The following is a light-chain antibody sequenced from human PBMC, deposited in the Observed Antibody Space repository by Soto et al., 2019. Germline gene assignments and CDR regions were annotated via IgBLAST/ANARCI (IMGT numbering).Light chain of an antibody. CDR2: DVS. V-gene: IGLV2-11*01. CDR3: CSFAASGV. CDR1: SNDVGGYNY. J-gene: IGLJ2*01. Sequence: QSALTQPRSVSGSPGQSVTISCTGTSNDVGGYNYVSWYQQHPGKAPKLMIYDVSKRPSGVPDRFSGSKSGNTASLTISGLQAEDEADYYCCSFAASGVFGGGTNLTVL.